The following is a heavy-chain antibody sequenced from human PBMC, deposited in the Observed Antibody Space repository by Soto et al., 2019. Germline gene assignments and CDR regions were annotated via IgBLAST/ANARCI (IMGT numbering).Heavy chain of an antibody. CDR2: IIPIFGTA. CDR1: GGTFSSYA. D-gene: IGHD3-22*01. CDR3: ASSPRGMIVVVSPFDY. Sequence: SVKVSCKASGGTFSSYAISWVRQAPGQGLEWMGGIIPIFGTANYAQKFQGRVTITADESTSTAYMELSSLRSEDTAVYYCASSPRGMIVVVSPFDYWGQGTLVTVSS. V-gene: IGHV1-69*13. J-gene: IGHJ4*02.